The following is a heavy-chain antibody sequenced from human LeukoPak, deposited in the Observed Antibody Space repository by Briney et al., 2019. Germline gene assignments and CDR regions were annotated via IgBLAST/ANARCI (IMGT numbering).Heavy chain of an antibody. D-gene: IGHD5-24*01. CDR2: IVGTGSYT. CDR3: ARVMRQRWLQT. J-gene: IGHJ4*02. CDR1: GFSFSDFA. Sequence: GGSLRLSCAASGFSFSDFAMTWVRQAPGKGLEWVSAIVGTGSYTYFADSVKGRFAISRDNAKNSLYLQMNSLRAEDTAVYYCARVMRQRWLQTWGQGTLVTVSS. V-gene: IGHV3-21*04.